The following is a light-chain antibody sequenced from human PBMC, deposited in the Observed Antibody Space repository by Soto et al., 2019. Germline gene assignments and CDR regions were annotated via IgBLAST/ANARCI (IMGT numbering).Light chain of an antibody. V-gene: IGKV1-6*01. Sequence: AIQMTQSPSSLSASVGDRVTITCRASQGIRNDLGWYQQKPGKAPKPLIYGASSLQSGVPSRFSGSGSGTDFTLTISSLQPEDFATDYCLQDYNYPRTFGQGTKVEI. CDR3: LQDYNYPRT. J-gene: IGKJ1*01. CDR2: GAS. CDR1: QGIRND.